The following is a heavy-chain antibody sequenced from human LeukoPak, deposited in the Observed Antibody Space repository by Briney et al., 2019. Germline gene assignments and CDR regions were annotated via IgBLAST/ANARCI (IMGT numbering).Heavy chain of an antibody. V-gene: IGHV3-23*01. CDR2: ISGSGGST. D-gene: IGHD4-23*01. Sequence: GGSLRLSXAASGFTFSSYAMSWVRQAPGKGLEWVSAISGSGGSTYYADSVKGRFTISRDNSKNTLYLQMNSLRAEDTAVYYCAKDLLYGGNSDYWGQGSLVTVSS. CDR3: AKDLLYGGNSDY. J-gene: IGHJ4*02. CDR1: GFTFSSYA.